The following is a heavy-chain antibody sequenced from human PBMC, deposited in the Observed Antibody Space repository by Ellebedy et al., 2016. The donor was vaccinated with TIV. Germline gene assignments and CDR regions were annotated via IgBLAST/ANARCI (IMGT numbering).Heavy chain of an antibody. CDR3: ARPPRGQTLGNDWFDF. J-gene: IGHJ5*01. CDR1: GYTFTGYY. Sequence: AASVKVSCKASGYTFTGYYMYWVRQAPGQGLEWMGWIHPETGDTTYAQAFRGRVTMTTDTSITTAYMELTRLTSDDTAVYYCARPPRGQTLGNDWFDFWGQGTLVTVSS. D-gene: IGHD1-1*01. V-gene: IGHV1-2*02. CDR2: IHPETGDT.